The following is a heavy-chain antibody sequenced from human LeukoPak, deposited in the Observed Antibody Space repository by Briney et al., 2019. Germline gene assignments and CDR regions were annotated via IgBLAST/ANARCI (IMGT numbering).Heavy chain of an antibody. D-gene: IGHD6-19*01. CDR1: AGASSSDY. V-gene: IGHV4-59*01. Sequence: LTLTCPLSAGASSSDYGSWIRQPPGNEQEWIGYIYYSGSTNYNPSLKSRVTISVDTSKNQFSLKLSSVTAADTAVYYCARVRQWLATAYMDVWGKGTTVTVSS. CDR2: IYYSGST. CDR3: ARVRQWLATAYMDV. J-gene: IGHJ6*03.